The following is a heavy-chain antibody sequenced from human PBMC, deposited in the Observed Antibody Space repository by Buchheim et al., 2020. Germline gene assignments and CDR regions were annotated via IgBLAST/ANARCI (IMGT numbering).Heavy chain of an antibody. V-gene: IGHV3-15*01. J-gene: IGHJ4*02. CDR2: IKSQSNGGTT. Sequence: EVQLDESGGDLVKPGGSLRLSCAASGFTFSNAWMTWVRQAPGKGLEWVGRIKSQSNGGTTDYAAPVKGRFTISRDDSKDRLYLQMNSLNTEDTAIYYCIRNRLAGTGEDSWGQGTL. CDR3: IRNRLAGTGEDS. CDR1: GFTFSNAW. D-gene: IGHD1-1*01.